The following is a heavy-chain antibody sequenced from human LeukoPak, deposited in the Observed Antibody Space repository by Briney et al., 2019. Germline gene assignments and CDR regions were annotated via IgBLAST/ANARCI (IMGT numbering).Heavy chain of an antibody. D-gene: IGHD2-15*01. J-gene: IGHJ6*03. V-gene: IGHV1-46*01. CDR1: GDTFPGYW. CDR3: AKNGDRGAFCSGGTCYPYYYYYMDV. Sequence: GASVKVSCKAFGDTFPGYWMHWGRQAPGQGPEWMGVISPSGGSTIYAQKFKGRVTLARDMSTSTDYLELSSLRSEDTAVYYCAKNGDRGAFCSGGTCYPYYYYYMDVWGKGTTVTISS. CDR2: ISPSGGST.